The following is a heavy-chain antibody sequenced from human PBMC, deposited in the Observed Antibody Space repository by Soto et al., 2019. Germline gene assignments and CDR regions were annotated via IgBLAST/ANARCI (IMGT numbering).Heavy chain of an antibody. Sequence: GESLKISCKGSGYQFTTYWIGWVRQMPGKGLEWMGNIYPDDSGTSYSPSFEGQVTISVDRSISTAFLQWSSLKASDTAMYFCARRKVTTLGAIVHDAFDIWGQGTLVTVSS. J-gene: IGHJ3*02. CDR3: ARRKVTTLGAIVHDAFDI. CDR1: GYQFTTYW. D-gene: IGHD3-3*01. V-gene: IGHV5-51*01. CDR2: IYPDDSGT.